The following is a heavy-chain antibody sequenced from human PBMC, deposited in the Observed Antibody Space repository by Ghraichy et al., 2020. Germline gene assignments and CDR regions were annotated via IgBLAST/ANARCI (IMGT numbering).Heavy chain of an antibody. CDR2: IYTSGST. V-gene: IGHV4-4*07. J-gene: IGHJ4*01. Sequence: SETLSLTCTVSGGSISSDYWSWIRQPAEKGLEWIGRIYTSGSTNYNPSLKSRVTMSVDTSKNQFSLKLNSVTAADTAVYYCVRGPYYYDSSGYDYWGHGTLVTVSS. CDR1: GGSISSDY. D-gene: IGHD3-22*01. CDR3: VRGPYYYDSSGYDY.